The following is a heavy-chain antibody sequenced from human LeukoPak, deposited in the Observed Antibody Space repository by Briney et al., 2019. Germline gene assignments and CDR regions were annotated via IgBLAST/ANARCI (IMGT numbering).Heavy chain of an antibody. Sequence: GGSLRLSCAASGFTFNNAYMSWVRQAPGKGLEWVGRIKTKTDGETTDYNAPVKGRFTISRDDSKNTLSLQMNSLKTEDTAVYYCTTGGGGNVFDHWGQGTLVTVSS. CDR1: GFTFNNAY. V-gene: IGHV3-15*01. CDR3: TTGGGGNVFDH. CDR2: IKTKTDGETT. J-gene: IGHJ4*02. D-gene: IGHD3-3*01.